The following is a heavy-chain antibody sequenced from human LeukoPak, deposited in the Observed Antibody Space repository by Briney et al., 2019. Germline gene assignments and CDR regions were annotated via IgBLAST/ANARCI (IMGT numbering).Heavy chain of an antibody. J-gene: IGHJ5*02. Sequence: SGTLSLTCAVSGGSISSSNWWSWVRQPPGKGLEWIGEIYHSGSTNYNPSLKSRVTISVDTSKNQFSLKLSSVTAADTAVYYCARDSGTTGEVKFDPWGQGTLVTVSS. V-gene: IGHV4-4*02. CDR3: ARDSGTTGEVKFDP. CDR1: GGSISSSNW. D-gene: IGHD3-10*01. CDR2: IYHSGST.